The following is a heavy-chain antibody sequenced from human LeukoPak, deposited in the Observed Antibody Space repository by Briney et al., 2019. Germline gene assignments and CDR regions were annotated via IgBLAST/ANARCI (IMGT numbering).Heavy chain of an antibody. CDR1: GFTFSSYW. CDR3: ARVFGSGWAAEYFQH. CDR2: IKQDGSEK. D-gene: IGHD6-19*01. Sequence: GGSLRLSCAASGFTFSSYWMSWVRQAPGKGLEWVANIKQDGSEKYYVDSVKGRFTISRDNAKNSLYLQMNSLRAEDTAVYYCARVFGSGWAAEYFQHWGQGTLVTVSS. V-gene: IGHV3-7*01. J-gene: IGHJ1*01.